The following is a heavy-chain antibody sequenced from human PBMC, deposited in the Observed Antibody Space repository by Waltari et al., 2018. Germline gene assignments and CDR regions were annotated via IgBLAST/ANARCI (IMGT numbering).Heavy chain of an antibody. CDR3: ARETPRIAAEEPYYYGMDV. CDR1: GGSISSSSYY. J-gene: IGHJ6*02. CDR2: IYYSGST. D-gene: IGHD6-13*01. Sequence: QLQLQESGPGLVKPSETLSLTCTVSGGSISSSSYYWGWIRQPPGKGLEWIGSIYYSGSTDYNPSLKSRVTISVDTSKNQFSLKLSSVTAADTAVYYCARETPRIAAEEPYYYGMDVWGQGTTVTVSS. V-gene: IGHV4-39*07.